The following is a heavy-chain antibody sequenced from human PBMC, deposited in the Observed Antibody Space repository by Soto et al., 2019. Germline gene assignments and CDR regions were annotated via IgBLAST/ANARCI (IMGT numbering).Heavy chain of an antibody. CDR2: IYTSGST. J-gene: IGHJ4*02. D-gene: IGHD3-3*01. Sequence: PWETLSLTCTVSGGSISSYYWSWIRQPAGKGLEWIGRIYTSGSTNYNPSLKSRVTMSVDTSKNQFSLKLSSVTAADTAVYYCAREFAKYDFWSGYYYFDYWGQGTLDKVSS. CDR3: AREFAKYDFWSGYYYFDY. CDR1: GGSISSYY. V-gene: IGHV4-4*07.